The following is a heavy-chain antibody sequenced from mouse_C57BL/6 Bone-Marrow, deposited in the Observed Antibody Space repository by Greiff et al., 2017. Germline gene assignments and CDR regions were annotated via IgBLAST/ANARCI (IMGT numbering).Heavy chain of an antibody. D-gene: IGHD3-2*02. Sequence: QVQLQQSGPELVKPGASVKISCKASGYSFTSYYIHWVKQRPGQGLEWIGWFYPGSGNTKYNEQFKSKATLTVEKPSSKAYMQLSSLTSEDSAVYYCARGGTAQAVAYWGQGTLVTVSA. CDR2: FYPGSGNT. J-gene: IGHJ3*01. CDR1: GYSFTSYY. CDR3: ARGGTAQAVAY. V-gene: IGHV1-66*01.